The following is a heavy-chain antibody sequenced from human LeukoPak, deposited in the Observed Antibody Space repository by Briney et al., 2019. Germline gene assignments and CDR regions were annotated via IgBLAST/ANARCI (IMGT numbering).Heavy chain of an antibody. V-gene: IGHV3-48*01. J-gene: IGHJ4*02. CDR2: ISSSGSSI. D-gene: IGHD1-14*01. Sequence: GGSLRLSCAASGFTFSSYSMNWVRQAPGKGLEWVSYISSSGSSIYYADSVKGRFTISRDDAMNSLYLQMNNLRAEDTAVYYCARSNQADDYWGQGTLVTVSS. CDR1: GFTFSSYS. CDR3: ARSNQADDY.